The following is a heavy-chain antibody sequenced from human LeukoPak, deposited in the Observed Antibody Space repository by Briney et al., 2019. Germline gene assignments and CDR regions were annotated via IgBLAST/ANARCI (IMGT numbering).Heavy chain of an antibody. J-gene: IGHJ4*02. Sequence: ASVKVSCKASGYTFTSYAKHWVRQAPGQRLEWMGWINAGNGNTKYSQKFQGRVTITRDTSASTAYMELSSLRSEDTAVYYCARDKSRGYSYGLNDYWGQGTLVTVSS. CDR2: INAGNGNT. D-gene: IGHD5-18*01. CDR3: ARDKSRGYSYGLNDY. CDR1: GYTFTSYA. V-gene: IGHV1-3*01.